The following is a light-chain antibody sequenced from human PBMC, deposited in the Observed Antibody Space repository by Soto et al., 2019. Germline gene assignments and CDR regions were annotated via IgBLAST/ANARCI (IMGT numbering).Light chain of an antibody. J-gene: IGLJ2*01. CDR3: QAWDSSTPVV. Sequence: SYELTQPPSVSVSPGQTASITCSGDKLGDKYSCWYQQKPGQSPVLVIYEDRKRPSWIPERFSGSKSGNTATLTISGTQAMDEADYYCQAWDSSTPVVFGGGTKVTVL. CDR2: EDR. V-gene: IGLV3-1*01. CDR1: KLGDKY.